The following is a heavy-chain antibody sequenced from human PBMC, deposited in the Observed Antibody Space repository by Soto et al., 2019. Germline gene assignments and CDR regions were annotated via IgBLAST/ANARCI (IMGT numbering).Heavy chain of an antibody. CDR3: AKDANYDFWCPSGSNWLDP. CDR2: ISGSGGST. Sequence: EVQLLESGGGLVQPGGSLRLSCAASGFTFSSYAMSWVRQAPGKGLEWVSAISGSGGSTYYADSVKGRFTISGDNSKNKLYLQMNSLRAEDTAVYYCAKDANYDFWCPSGSNWLDPWGQGTLVTVSS. D-gene: IGHD3-3*01. J-gene: IGHJ5*02. V-gene: IGHV3-23*01. CDR1: GFTFSSYA.